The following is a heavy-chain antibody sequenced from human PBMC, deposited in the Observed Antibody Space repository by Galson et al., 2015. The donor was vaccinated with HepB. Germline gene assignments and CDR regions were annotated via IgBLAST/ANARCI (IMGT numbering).Heavy chain of an antibody. CDR2: ISSSSSHI. CDR1: GFTFSSYS. J-gene: IGHJ4*02. Sequence: SLRLSCAASGFTFSSYSMNWVRQAPGKGLEWVSSISSSSSHIYYADSVKGRFTISRDNAKNSLYLQMNSLRAEDTAVYYCARTREGWFGELFATDYWGQGTLVTVSS. D-gene: IGHD3-10*01. V-gene: IGHV3-21*01. CDR3: ARTREGWFGELFATDY.